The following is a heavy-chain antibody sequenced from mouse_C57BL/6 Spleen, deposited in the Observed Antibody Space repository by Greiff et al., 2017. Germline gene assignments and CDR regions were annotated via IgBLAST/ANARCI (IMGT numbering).Heavy chain of an antibody. Sequence: QVQLQQPGAELVKPGASVKLSCKASGYTFTSYWMHWVKPRPGQGLEWIGMIHPNSGSTNYNEKFKSKATLTVDKSSSTAYMQLSSLTSEDSAVYYCARGGSSGLAWFAYWGQGTLVTVSA. V-gene: IGHV1-64*01. D-gene: IGHD3-2*02. J-gene: IGHJ3*01. CDR2: IHPNSGST. CDR3: ARGGSSGLAWFAY. CDR1: GYTFTSYW.